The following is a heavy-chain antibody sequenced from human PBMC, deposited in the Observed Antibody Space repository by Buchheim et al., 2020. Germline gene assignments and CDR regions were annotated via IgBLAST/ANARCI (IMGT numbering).Heavy chain of an antibody. CDR1: GYTFNDYY. J-gene: IGHJ4*02. D-gene: IGHD3-16*01. CDR2: IDPNSGDT. V-gene: IGHV1-2*02. Sequence: QVQPVQSGAEVKKPGASVKVSCKPSGYTFNDYYMHWVRRAPGQGFEWMGWIDPNSGDTNYAQNFQGRVTMTSDTSITTGLMELSMLTSDDTAVYYCTRGPSHGGFDFWGQGTL. CDR3: TRGPSHGGFDF.